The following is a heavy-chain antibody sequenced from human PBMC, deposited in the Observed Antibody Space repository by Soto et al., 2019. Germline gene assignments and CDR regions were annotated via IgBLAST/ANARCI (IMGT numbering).Heavy chain of an antibody. CDR3: ARRLPDDAFDI. CDR1: GYTFTSYA. CDR2: INAGNGST. J-gene: IGHJ3*02. Sequence: QVQLVQSGAEVKKPGASVKVSCKASGYTFTSYAMHWVRQAPGQRLEWMGWINAGNGSTKYSQKFQGRVTITRDTSASTAYMELSSLRSEDTAVYYCARRLPDDAFDIWGQGTMVTVSS. V-gene: IGHV1-3*01. D-gene: IGHD2-15*01.